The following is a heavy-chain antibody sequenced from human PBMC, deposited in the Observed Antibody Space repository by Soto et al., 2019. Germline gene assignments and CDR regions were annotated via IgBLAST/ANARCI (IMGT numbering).Heavy chain of an antibody. CDR3: ARASIAARLDHVPNWFDP. V-gene: IGHV1-2*04. CDR1: GYTFTGYY. J-gene: IGHJ5*02. Sequence: ASVKVSCKASGYTFTGYYMHWVRQAPGQGLEWMGWINPNSGGTNYAQKFQGWVTMTRDTSISTAYMELSRLRSDDTAVYYCARASIAARLDHVPNWFDPWGQGTLVTVSS. CDR2: INPNSGGT. D-gene: IGHD6-6*01.